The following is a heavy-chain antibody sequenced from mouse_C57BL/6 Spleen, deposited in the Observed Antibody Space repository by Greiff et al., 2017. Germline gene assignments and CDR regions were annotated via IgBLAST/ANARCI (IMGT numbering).Heavy chain of an antibody. CDR3: ARDDDYFPIAY. CDR2: IWSGGST. V-gene: IGHV2-2*01. CDR1: GFSLTSYG. J-gene: IGHJ3*01. Sequence: QVQLQQSGPGLVQPSQSLSITCTVSGFSLTSYGVHWVRQSPGKGLEWLGVIWSGGSTAYNAAFISSLSISKDNSKSQVFFQMNNLQADYTAIYSCARDDDYFPIAYWGQGTLVTVSA. D-gene: IGHD2-3*01.